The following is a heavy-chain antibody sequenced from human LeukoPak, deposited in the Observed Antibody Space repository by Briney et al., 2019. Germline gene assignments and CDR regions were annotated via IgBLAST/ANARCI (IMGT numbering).Heavy chain of an antibody. CDR1: GXXXXXGGXX. CDR2: IYYSXST. D-gene: IGHD6-19*01. V-gene: IGHV4-31*03. J-gene: IGHJ4*02. Sequence: SETLSLTCTVXGXXXXXGGXXXXXXRXHXXKXXXXXVXIYYSXSTYYNPSIKSRVTISVDTSKNQFSLNLSSVTAADTAVYYCARQSSGWGSYYFDSWGQGTLVTVSS. CDR3: ARQSSGWGSYYFDS.